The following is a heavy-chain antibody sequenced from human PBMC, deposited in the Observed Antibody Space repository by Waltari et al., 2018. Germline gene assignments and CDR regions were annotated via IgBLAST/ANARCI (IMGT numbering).Heavy chain of an antibody. CDR2: ISSNGGST. Sequence: VQLVESGGGLVQPGGSLRLSCAASGFTFSSYAMHWVRQAPGKGLEYVSAISSNGGSTYYADSVKGRFTISRDNAKNSLYLQMNSLRAEDTAVYYCARDTGADWYFDLWGRGTLVTVSS. CDR1: GFTFSSYA. D-gene: IGHD7-27*01. J-gene: IGHJ2*01. CDR3: ARDTGADWYFDL. V-gene: IGHV3-64*04.